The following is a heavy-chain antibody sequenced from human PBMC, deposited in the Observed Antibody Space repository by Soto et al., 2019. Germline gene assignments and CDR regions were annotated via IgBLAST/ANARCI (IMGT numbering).Heavy chain of an antibody. V-gene: IGHV3-23*01. CDR2: STDSGVNA. J-gene: IGHJ6*02. CDR3: ARDGYSYALDV. CDR1: EFTFSNYA. Sequence: AGGSLRLSCAASEFTFSNYALSWVRQAPGRGLDWFSSSTDSGVNAYYSKSVKGRFTISRRNSKNTLHLQMNSLRAEDTAMYYCARDGYSYALDVGGQGTTVTVSS.